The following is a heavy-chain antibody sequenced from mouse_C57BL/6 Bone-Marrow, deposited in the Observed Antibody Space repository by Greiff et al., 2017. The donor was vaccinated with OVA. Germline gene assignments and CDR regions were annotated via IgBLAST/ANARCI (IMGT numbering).Heavy chain of an antibody. Sequence: EVHLVESGGGLVKPGGSLKLSCAASGFTFSDYGMHWVRQAPEKGLEWVAYISSGSSTIYYADTVKGRFTISTDNATNTLFLQMTSLRSEDTAMYYCAREGDYDWFADWGQGTLVTVSA. D-gene: IGHD2-4*01. CDR3: AREGDYDWFAD. V-gene: IGHV5-17*01. J-gene: IGHJ3*01. CDR1: GFTFSDYG. CDR2: ISSGSSTI.